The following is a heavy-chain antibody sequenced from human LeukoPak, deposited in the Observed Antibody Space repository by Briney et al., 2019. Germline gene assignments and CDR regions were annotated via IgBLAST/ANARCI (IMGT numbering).Heavy chain of an antibody. CDR2: ISGSGGST. V-gene: IGHV3-23*01. D-gene: IGHD1-26*01. Sequence: PGGSLRLSCAASGFTFSSYTMIWVRQPPGKGLEWVSAISGSGGSTYYADSVKGRFTISRDNSKNTLYLQMNSLRAEDTAVYYCAKGQWDQEGFDPWGQGTLVTVSS. J-gene: IGHJ5*02. CDR3: AKGQWDQEGFDP. CDR1: GFTFSSYT.